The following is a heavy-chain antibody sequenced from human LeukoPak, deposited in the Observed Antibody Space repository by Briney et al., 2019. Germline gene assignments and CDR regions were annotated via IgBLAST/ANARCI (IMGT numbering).Heavy chain of an antibody. D-gene: IGHD2-2*01. CDR2: INPNSGFT. V-gene: IGHV1-2*02. CDR1: GYPFTGYY. Sequence: ASVKVSCKASGYPFTGYYLHWVRQAPGQGLEWMGWINPNSGFTNYAQKFQGRVTMTRDTSISTAYMELSRLRSDDTAVYYCARLADCSSSSCRSFDYWGQGTLVTVST. CDR3: ARLADCSSSSCRSFDY. J-gene: IGHJ4*02.